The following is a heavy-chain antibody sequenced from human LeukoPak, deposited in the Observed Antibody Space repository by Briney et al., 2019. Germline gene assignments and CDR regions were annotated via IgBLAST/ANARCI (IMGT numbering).Heavy chain of an antibody. J-gene: IGHJ6*03. CDR2: ISAYNGNT. Sequence: ASVKVSCKASGYTFTSYGISWVRQAPGQGLEWMGWISAYNGNTGYAQKFQGRVLMTRDASIGTAYMELTSLRSEDTAVYYCARADATSYHYYYYMDVWGKGTAVTVSS. CDR3: ARADATSYHYYYYMDV. CDR1: GYTFTSYG. V-gene: IGHV1-18*01.